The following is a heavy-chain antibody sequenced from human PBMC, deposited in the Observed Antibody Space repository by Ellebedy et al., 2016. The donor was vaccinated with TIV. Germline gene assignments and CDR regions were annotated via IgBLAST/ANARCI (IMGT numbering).Heavy chain of an antibody. CDR3: ASEKLRAERFFDY. CDR1: GGTFSSYS. V-gene: IGHV1-69*13. D-gene: IGHD3-10*01. Sequence: ASVKVSCKASGGTFSSYSISWVRQAPGQGLEWLGDIILMYHSEHYEQKFQGRVTINADDSTRTVYMELNSLTSDDTAIYYCASEKLRAERFFDYWGQGTPVTVSS. CDR2: IILMYHSE. J-gene: IGHJ4*02.